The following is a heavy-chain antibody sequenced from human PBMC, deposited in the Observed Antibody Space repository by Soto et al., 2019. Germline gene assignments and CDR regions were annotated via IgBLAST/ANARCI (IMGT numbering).Heavy chain of an antibody. V-gene: IGHV1-69*01. J-gene: IGHJ6*02. CDR1: GGTFSSYA. Sequence: QVQLVQSGAEVKKPGSSVKVSCKASGGTFSSYAISWVRQAPGQGLEWMGGIIPIFGTANYAQKFQGRVTITADESTSTAYMELSSRRSEDTAVYYCARDANEYGSGSYFYYYGMDVWGQGTTVTVSS. D-gene: IGHD3-10*01. CDR3: ARDANEYGSGSYFYYYGMDV. CDR2: IIPIFGTA.